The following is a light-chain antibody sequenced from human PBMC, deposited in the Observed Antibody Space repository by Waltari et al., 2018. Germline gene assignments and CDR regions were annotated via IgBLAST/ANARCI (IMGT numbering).Light chain of an antibody. CDR3: MEALQSVT. Sequence: IVMTQSPLSLPVTPGEPASISCRSSQSPLHSNGYNYLDWYLQKPGQSPQILIYLGSNRASGVPDRFSGSGSGTDFTLKISRVEAEDAGVYYCMEALQSVTFGQGTRLEIK. CDR2: LGS. J-gene: IGKJ5*01. CDR1: QSPLHSNGYNY. V-gene: IGKV2-28*01.